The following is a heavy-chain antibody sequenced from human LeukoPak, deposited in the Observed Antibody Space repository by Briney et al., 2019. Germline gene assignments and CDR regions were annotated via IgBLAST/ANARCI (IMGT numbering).Heavy chain of an antibody. CDR1: GFTVSSNY. J-gene: IGHJ4*02. Sequence: PGGSLRLSCAASGFTVSSNYMSWVRQAPGKGLEWVSVIYSDGTTYYADSVKGRFTISRDNSKNTLYLQMNSLRAEDTAVYYCAKEIAWIAVDWGQGTLVTVSS. V-gene: IGHV3-53*01. CDR3: AKEIAWIAVD. D-gene: IGHD6-19*01. CDR2: IYSDGTT.